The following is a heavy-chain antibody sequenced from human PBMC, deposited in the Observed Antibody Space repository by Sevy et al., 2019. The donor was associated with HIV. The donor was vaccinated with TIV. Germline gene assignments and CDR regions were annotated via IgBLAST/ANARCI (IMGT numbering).Heavy chain of an antibody. CDR2: IWYDGSSK. D-gene: IGHD3-10*01. J-gene: IGHJ4*02. V-gene: IGHV3-33*01. CDR3: ATNMVHAGAYDSYFNF. CDR1: QFNFDTYA. Sequence: GESLKISCVASQFNFDTYAIHWVRQAPGKGLEWVAMIWYDGSSKDYAESVKGGFAISRDNSQNTAFLQMNSLRAEDTGVYYCATNMVHAGAYDSYFNFWGQGSLVTVSS.